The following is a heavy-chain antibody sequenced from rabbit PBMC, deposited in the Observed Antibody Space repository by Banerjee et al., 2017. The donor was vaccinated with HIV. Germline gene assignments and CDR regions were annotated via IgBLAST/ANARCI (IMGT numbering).Heavy chain of an antibody. CDR3: ARDLMHAGSM. Sequence: QEQLVESGGGLVTLGGSLKLSCKASGIDFSSYGISWVRQAPGKGLEWIAYIYPDYGTTDYASWVNGRFTISLDNAQNTVFLQMTSLTAADTATYFCARDLMHAGSMWGPGTLVTVS. J-gene: IGHJ6*01. CDR2: IYPDYGTT. CDR1: GIDFSSYG. D-gene: IGHD4-2*01. V-gene: IGHV1S47*01.